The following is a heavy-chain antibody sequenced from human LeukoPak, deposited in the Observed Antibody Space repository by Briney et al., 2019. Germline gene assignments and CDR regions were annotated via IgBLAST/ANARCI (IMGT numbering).Heavy chain of an antibody. CDR1: GYTFTSYY. J-gene: IGHJ3*02. CDR2: IIPIFGTA. CDR3: ARHGLRAAAGRGAFDI. D-gene: IGHD6-13*01. Sequence: GASVKGSCKASGYTFTSYYMHWVRQAPGQGLEWMGGIIPIFGTANYAQKFQGRVTITADKCTSTAYMELSSLRSEDTAVYYCARHGLRAAAGRGAFDIWGQGTMVTVSS. V-gene: IGHV1-69*06.